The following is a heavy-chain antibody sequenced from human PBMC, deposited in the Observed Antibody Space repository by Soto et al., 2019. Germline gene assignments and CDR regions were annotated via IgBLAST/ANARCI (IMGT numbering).Heavy chain of an antibody. CDR2: IYYSGST. CDR3: ARAGVRMGIFDY. D-gene: IGHD6-13*01. V-gene: IGHV4-31*03. Sequence: QVQLQESGPGLVKPSQTLSLTCTVSGGSISSGGYYWGWIRQHPGKGLEWIGYIYYSGSTYYKPSLKSRATISVDTSKDQFSLKTSSVTDAATAVYYCARAGVRMGIFDYWGQGTLVTVSS. J-gene: IGHJ4*02. CDR1: GGSISSGGYY.